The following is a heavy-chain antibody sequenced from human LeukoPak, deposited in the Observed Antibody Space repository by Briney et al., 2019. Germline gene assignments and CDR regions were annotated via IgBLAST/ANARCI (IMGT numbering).Heavy chain of an antibody. CDR3: ARRLIIRGRFND. D-gene: IGHD3-10*01. CDR1: GGSFTDCF. Sequence: SGTLSLTCGVYGGSFTDCFWSWVRQPPGKRLEWIGEINHVGSTNYNPSLKSRVTLSVDKSTNQVSLNLTSVTVADTAVYYCARRLIIRGRFNDWGQGTLVTVSS. CDR2: INHVGST. V-gene: IGHV4-34*01. J-gene: IGHJ4*02.